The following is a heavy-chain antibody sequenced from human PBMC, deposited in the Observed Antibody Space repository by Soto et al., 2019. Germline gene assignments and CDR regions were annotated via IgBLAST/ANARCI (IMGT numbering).Heavy chain of an antibody. CDR3: ARKDKSGYFNWFDP. D-gene: IGHD3-22*01. CDR2: IFPSDSDT. J-gene: IGHJ5*02. CDR1: GYKFTSSG. V-gene: IGHV5-51*01. Sequence: PVESLKISCRTSGYKFTSSGIACVRQMPGKGLEWMGIIFPSDSDTRYSPSFQGQVTISADRSTSTVFLQWASLKASDTAVYFCARKDKSGYFNWFDPLGQGTLVTVSS.